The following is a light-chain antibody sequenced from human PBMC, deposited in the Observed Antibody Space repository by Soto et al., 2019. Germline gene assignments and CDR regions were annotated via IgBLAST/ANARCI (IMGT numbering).Light chain of an antibody. Sequence: DIRMTQYPSSLSASVGDRVTITCGASQSISSYLNWYQQKPGKAPKLLIYAASSLQSGVPSRFSGSGSGTDFTLTISSLQPEDFTTYYCLQDYNSPWTFGHGTKVDIK. CDR2: AAS. V-gene: IGKV1-39*01. CDR1: QSISSY. J-gene: IGKJ1*01. CDR3: LQDYNSPWT.